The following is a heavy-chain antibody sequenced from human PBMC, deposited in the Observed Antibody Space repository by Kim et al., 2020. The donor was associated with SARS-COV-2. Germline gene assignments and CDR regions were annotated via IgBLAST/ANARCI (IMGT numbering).Heavy chain of an antibody. CDR1: GGSFSGYY. J-gene: IGHJ4*02. CDR3: ARGVHDYGDQLRGYYFDY. Sequence: SETLSLTCAVYGGSFSGYYWSWIRQPPGKGLEWIGEINHSGSTNYNPSLKSRVTISVDTSKNQFSLKLSSVTAADTAVYYCARGVHDYGDQLRGYYFDYWGQGTLVTVSS. CDR2: INHSGST. V-gene: IGHV4-34*01. D-gene: IGHD4-17*01.